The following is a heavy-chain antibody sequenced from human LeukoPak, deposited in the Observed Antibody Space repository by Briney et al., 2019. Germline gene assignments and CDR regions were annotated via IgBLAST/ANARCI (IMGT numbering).Heavy chain of an antibody. CDR3: ARGVRYFDWLSYYYYYMDV. CDR1: GGTFSSYA. J-gene: IGHJ6*03. Sequence: ASVKVSCKASGGTFSSYAISWVRQAPGQGLEWMGGIIPIFGTASYAQKFQGRVTITTDESTSTAYMELSSLRSDDTAVYYCARGVRYFDWLSYYYYYMDVWGKGTTVTVSS. CDR2: IIPIFGTA. D-gene: IGHD3-9*01. V-gene: IGHV1-69*05.